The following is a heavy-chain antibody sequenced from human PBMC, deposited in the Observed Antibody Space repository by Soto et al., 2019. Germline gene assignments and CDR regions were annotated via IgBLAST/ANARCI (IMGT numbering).Heavy chain of an antibody. CDR1: GYTFTSYA. CDR2: ISAYKRNT. V-gene: IGHV1-18*01. Sequence: QVQLVQSGAEVKKPGASVKVSCKASGYTFTSYAIRWVRQAPGQGLQSMGRISAYKRNTNYAPKLQGRVTTTTDTSTSTAYMELRSLRSDDTAVYYCARDGPPPDSSGQGTLVTVSS. CDR3: ARDGPPPDS. J-gene: IGHJ4*02.